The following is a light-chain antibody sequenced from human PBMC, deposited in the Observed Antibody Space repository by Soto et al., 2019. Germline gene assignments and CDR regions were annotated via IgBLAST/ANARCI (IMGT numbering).Light chain of an antibody. CDR2: GAF. J-gene: IGKJ2*01. Sequence: EIVMTQSPATLSVSPGERATLSCRASQSVSSNLAWYQQNPGQAPRLLIYGAFTRATGIPARFSGSGSGTEFTLSISSLQSEDFAVYYCQQYNNWLMYTCGQGTKLEIK. CDR3: QQYNNWLMYT. CDR1: QSVSSN. V-gene: IGKV3-15*01.